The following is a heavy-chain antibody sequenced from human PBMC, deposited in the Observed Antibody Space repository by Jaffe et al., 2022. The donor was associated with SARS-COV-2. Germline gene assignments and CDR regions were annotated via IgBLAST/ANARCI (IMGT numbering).Heavy chain of an antibody. D-gene: IGHD3-9*01. CDR3: ARDHRDILTGPYYYYYGMDV. J-gene: IGHJ6*02. V-gene: IGHV3-48*02. CDR2: ISSSSSTI. CDR1: GFTFSSYS. Sequence: EVQLVESGGGLVQPGGSLRLSCAASGFTFSSYSMNWVRQAPGKGLEWVSYISSSSSTIYYADSVKGRFTISRDNAKNSLYLQMNSLRDEDTAVYYCARDHRDILTGPYYYYYGMDVWGQGTTVTVSS.